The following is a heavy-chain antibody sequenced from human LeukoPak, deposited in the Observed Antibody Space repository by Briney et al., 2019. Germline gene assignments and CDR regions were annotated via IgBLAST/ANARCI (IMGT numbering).Heavy chain of an antibody. D-gene: IGHD3-10*01. J-gene: IGHJ4*02. V-gene: IGHV3-48*01. Sequence: PGGSLRLSCAASGFTFSSYSMNWVRQAPGKGLEWVSYISSSSSTIYYADSVKGRFTISRDNAKNSLYLQMNSLRAEDTAVYYCARGQGAPDYWGQGTLVTVSS. CDR2: ISSSSSTI. CDR1: GFTFSSYS. CDR3: ARGQGAPDY.